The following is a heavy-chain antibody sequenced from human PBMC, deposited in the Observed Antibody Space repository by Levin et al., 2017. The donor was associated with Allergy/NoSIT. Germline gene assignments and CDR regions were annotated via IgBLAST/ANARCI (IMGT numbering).Heavy chain of an antibody. D-gene: IGHD6-19*01. CDR2: IYYSGST. CDR3: ARDRAVAGDYYGMDV. Sequence: LSQTLSLTCTVSGGSISSYYWSWIRQPPGKGLEWIGYIYYSGSTNYNPSLKSRVTISVDTSKNQFSLKLSSVTAADTAVYYCARDRAVAGDYYGMDVWGQGTTVTVSS. CDR1: GGSISSYY. V-gene: IGHV4-59*01. J-gene: IGHJ6*02.